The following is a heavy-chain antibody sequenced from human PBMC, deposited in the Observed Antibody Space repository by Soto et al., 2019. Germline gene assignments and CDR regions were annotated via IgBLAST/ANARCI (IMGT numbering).Heavy chain of an antibody. J-gene: IGHJ6*02. CDR3: ARGGYSSSWIYYYYGMDV. V-gene: IGHV4-31*03. Sequence: QVQLQESGPGLVKPSQTLSLTCTVSGGSISSGGYYWSWIRQHPGKGLEWIGYIYYSGSTYYNPARKSRVTISVDTSKNQFSRKLSSVTAADTAVYYCARGGYSSSWIYYYYGMDVWGQGTTVTVSS. CDR1: GGSISSGGYY. D-gene: IGHD6-13*01. CDR2: IYYSGST.